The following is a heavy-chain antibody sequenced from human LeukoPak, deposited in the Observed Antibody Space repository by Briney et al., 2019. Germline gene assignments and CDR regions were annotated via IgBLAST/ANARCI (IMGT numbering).Heavy chain of an antibody. D-gene: IGHD2-15*01. Sequence: SETLSLTCSVSADSVSSGYWSWIRQPPGKGLEWIGYIYDSGITDYNSSLKSRLTISVDTSNNQFSLNLRSVTAADTAVYYCAGRGHRYSRDWGQGILVTVSS. CDR1: ADSVSSGY. CDR3: AGRGHRYSRD. V-gene: IGHV4-4*09. CDR2: IYDSGIT. J-gene: IGHJ1*01.